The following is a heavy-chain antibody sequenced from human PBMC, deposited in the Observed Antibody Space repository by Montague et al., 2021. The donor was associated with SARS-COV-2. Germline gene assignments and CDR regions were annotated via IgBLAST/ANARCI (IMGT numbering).Heavy chain of an antibody. D-gene: IGHD3-9*01. V-gene: IGHV4-39*01. Sequence: SETLSLTCSVSGGSFDSDNFFWGWIRQPPGKRLEWIGVISNGGXTXDXXXXKXRVTISVHTSRNQLSLNVKSVTAADTAVYYCARHRRYDVVTYYPDFWSQGILVTVSS. CDR3: ARHRRYDVVTYYPDF. CDR1: GGSFDSDNFF. J-gene: IGHJ4*02. CDR2: ISNGGXT.